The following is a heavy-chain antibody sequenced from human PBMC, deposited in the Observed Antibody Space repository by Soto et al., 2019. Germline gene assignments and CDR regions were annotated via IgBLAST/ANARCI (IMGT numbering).Heavy chain of an antibody. V-gene: IGHV1-69*08. D-gene: IGHD5-18*01. J-gene: IGHJ6*03. CDR1: GGTFSSYT. CDR3: ARESVWVNVDTGIVLGYYIDV. CDR2: IIPILGIA. Sequence: QVQLVQSGAEVKKPGSSVKVSCKASGGTFSSYTISWVRQAPGQGLAWMGRIIPILGIANYAKKFQGLVTVYADKSTDTAYIELQSLRSEDTAVDYCARESVWVNVDTGIVLGYYIDVWGKGTTVTVSS.